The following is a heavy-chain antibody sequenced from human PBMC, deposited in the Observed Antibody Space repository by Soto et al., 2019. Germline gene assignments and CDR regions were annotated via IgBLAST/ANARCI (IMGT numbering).Heavy chain of an antibody. Sequence: SQTLSLTCAISGDSVSSKRAAWNWIRQSPSRGLEWLGRTYYRSQWYNDYAVSVKSRLTINPDTSKNQFSLQLNSVSPEDTAVYYCAREGFGGVASRETGLFDYWGQGALVTVSS. V-gene: IGHV6-1*01. CDR3: AREGFGGVASRETGLFDY. CDR2: TYYRSQWYN. J-gene: IGHJ4*02. D-gene: IGHD3-10*01. CDR1: GDSVSSKRAA.